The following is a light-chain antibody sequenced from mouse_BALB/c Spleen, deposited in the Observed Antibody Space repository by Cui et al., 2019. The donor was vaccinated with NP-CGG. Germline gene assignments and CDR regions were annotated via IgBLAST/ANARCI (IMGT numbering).Light chain of an antibody. J-gene: IGLJ1*01. V-gene: IGLV1*01. CDR1: TGAVTTSNY. CDR3: ALWYSNHWV. Sequence: QAVVPQESAPTTSPGETVTLTCRSSTGAVTTSNYANWVQEKPDHLFTGLIGGTNNRVPGVPARFSGSLIGDKAALTITGAQTEDEAIYFCALWYSNHWVFGGGTKQTVL. CDR2: GTN.